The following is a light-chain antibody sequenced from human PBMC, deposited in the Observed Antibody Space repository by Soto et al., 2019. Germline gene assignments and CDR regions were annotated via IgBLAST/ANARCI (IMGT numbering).Light chain of an antibody. CDR1: QSVSTF. V-gene: IGKV3-11*01. Sequence: EVGWTPFPAPLSLSPGERAALSCRAIQSVSTFLAWYQQKPGQAPRLLIYDASNRATGIPARFSGSGSGTDFTLTISSLELEDFAVYYCQQWPTWPSKWTFGQGTKVDIK. CDR3: QQWPTWPSKWT. CDR2: DAS. J-gene: IGKJ1*01.